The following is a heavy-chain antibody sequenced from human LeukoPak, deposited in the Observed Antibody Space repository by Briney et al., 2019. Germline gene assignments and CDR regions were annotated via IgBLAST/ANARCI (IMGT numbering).Heavy chain of an antibody. V-gene: IGHV1-8*01. D-gene: IGHD6-6*01. J-gene: IGHJ4*02. CDR1: GYTFTSYD. Sequence: GGSVKVSCKASGYTFTSYDINWVRQATGQGLEWMGWTNTNSGNTGYAQKFQGRVTMTRNTTISTAYMELSSLRSADTAVYYCARGSSSSSRRDEDYWGQGTLVTVSS. CDR3: ARGSSSSSRRDEDY. CDR2: TNTNSGNT.